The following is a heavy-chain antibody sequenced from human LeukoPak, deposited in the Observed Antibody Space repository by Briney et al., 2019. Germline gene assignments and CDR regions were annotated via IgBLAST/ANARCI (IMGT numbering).Heavy chain of an antibody. CDR2: INPNSGGT. J-gene: IGHJ4*02. CDR3: ARGRRVGITIFGVVPLWDY. Sequence: ASVKVSCKASGYTFTDYYMHWVRQAPGQGLEWMGWINPNSGGTNFAQKFQGRVAMTGDTSISTAYLELGRLRSDDTAVYYCARGRRVGITIFGVVPLWDYWGQGTLVTVSS. D-gene: IGHD3-3*01. V-gene: IGHV1-2*02. CDR1: GYTFTDYY.